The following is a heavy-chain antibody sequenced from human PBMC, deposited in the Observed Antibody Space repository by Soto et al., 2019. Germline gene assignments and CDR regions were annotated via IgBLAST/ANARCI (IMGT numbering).Heavy chain of an antibody. CDR1: GGSISSYY. J-gene: IGHJ4*02. V-gene: IGHV4-59*12. CDR3: ARDQDYGFDY. CDR2: IYYSGST. Sequence: SETLSLTCTVSGGSISSYYWSWIRQPPGKGLEWIGYIYYSGSTNYNPSLKSRVTISVDTSKNQFSLKLSSVTAADTAVYYCARDQDYGFDYWGQGTLVTVSS. D-gene: IGHD4-17*01.